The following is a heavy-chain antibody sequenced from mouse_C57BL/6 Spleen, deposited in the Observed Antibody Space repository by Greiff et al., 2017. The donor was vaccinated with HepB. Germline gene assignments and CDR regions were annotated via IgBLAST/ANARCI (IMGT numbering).Heavy chain of an antibody. CDR3: ARERWGGYHWYFDV. D-gene: IGHD1-1*02. V-gene: IGHV3-6*01. CDR2: ISYDGSN. J-gene: IGHJ1*03. Sequence: EVQLQQSGPGLVKPSQSLSLTCSVTGYSITSGYYWNWIRQFPGNKLEWMGYISYDGSNNYNPSLKNRISITRDTSKNQFFLKLNSVTTEDTATYYCARERWGGYHWYFDVWGTGTTVTVSS. CDR1: GYSITSGYY.